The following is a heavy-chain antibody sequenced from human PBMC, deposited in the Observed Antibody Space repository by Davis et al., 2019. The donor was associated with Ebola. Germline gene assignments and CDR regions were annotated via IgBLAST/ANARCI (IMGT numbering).Heavy chain of an antibody. D-gene: IGHD2-21*01. J-gene: IGHJ3*02. CDR2: IHHSGSA. CDR1: GVSITTYF. CDR3: ARDTRPCGGDCYDDTFDM. V-gene: IGHV4-59*12. Sequence: PGGSLRLSCSVSGVSITTYFWSWIRQPPGKGLEWVGYIHHSGSANANPSLKSRVTFSIDTSKSQVSLKLTSLTAADTAVYYCARDTRPCGGDCYDDTFDMWGQGTMVIVSS.